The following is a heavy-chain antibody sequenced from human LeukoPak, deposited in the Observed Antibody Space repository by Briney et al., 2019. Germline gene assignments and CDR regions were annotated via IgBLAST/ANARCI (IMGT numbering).Heavy chain of an antibody. D-gene: IGHD5-12*01. CDR1: GFTFSRYA. Sequence: GGSLRLSCAASGFTFSRYAMSWVRQAPGKGLEWVSAISGSGGSTYYADSVKGRFAISRDNSKNTLYLQMNSLRAEDTAVYYCARDFSGYSGYDIIFDYWGQGTLVTVSS. J-gene: IGHJ4*02. CDR2: ISGSGGST. V-gene: IGHV3-23*01. CDR3: ARDFSGYSGYDIIFDY.